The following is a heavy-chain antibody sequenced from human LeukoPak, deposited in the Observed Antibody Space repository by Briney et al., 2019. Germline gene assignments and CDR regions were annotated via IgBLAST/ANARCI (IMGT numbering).Heavy chain of an antibody. CDR2: ISYDGSNK. D-gene: IGHD3-10*01. V-gene: IGHV3-30*18. CDR3: AKDRGSGSYLTYYFDY. J-gene: IGHJ4*02. CDR1: GFTFSSYG. Sequence: HPGGSLRLSCAASGFTFSSYGMHWVRQAPGKGLEWVAVISYDGSNKYYADSVKGRFTISRDNSKNTLYLQMNSLRAEDTAVYYCAKDRGSGSYLTYYFDYWGQGTLVTVSS.